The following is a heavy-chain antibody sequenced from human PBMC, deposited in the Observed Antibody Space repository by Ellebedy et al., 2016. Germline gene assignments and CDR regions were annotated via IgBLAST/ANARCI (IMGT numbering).Heavy chain of an antibody. Sequence: ASVKVSXXASGLTFTNYYMHWVRQAPGQGLEWMGIINPSGGSTSDAQKFQGRVTMTRDTSTSTVYMELSSLRSEDTAVYYCATTSGQATLRSWGQGTLVTVSS. CDR1: GLTFTNYY. J-gene: IGHJ5*02. CDR2: INPSGGST. V-gene: IGHV1-46*01. CDR3: ATTSGQATLRS. D-gene: IGHD2-15*01.